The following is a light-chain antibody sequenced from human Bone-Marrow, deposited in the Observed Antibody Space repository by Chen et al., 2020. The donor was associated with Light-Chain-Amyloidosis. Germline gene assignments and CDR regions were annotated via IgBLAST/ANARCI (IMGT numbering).Light chain of an antibody. V-gene: IGLV3-21*02. CDR1: NIGSTS. Sequence: SYVLTQPSSVSAAPGQTATIACGGNNIGSTSVHWYQQTPGQAPLLVDYDDSDRPSGIPERLSGSNSGNTTTLTISRVEAGDVADYYCQVWDRSSDRPVFGGGTKLTVL. CDR2: DDS. J-gene: IGLJ3*02. CDR3: QVWDRSSDRPV.